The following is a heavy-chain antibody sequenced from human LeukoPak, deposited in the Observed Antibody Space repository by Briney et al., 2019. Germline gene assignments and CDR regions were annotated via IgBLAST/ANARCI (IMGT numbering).Heavy chain of an antibody. CDR2: INDSGST. V-gene: IGHV4-34*01. D-gene: IGHD3-22*01. Sequence: SETLSLTCAVYGGSFSGYYWSWIRQPPRKGLEWIGEINDSGSTNYNPSLKSRVTISVDTSKNQFSLKLSSVTAADTAVYYCARGNYDSSGYYGSYYYYMDVWGKGTTVTVSS. J-gene: IGHJ6*03. CDR1: GGSFSGYY. CDR3: ARGNYDSSGYYGSYYYYMDV.